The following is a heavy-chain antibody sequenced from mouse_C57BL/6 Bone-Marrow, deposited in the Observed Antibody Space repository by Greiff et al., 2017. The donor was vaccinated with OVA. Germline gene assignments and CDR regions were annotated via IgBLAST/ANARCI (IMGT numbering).Heavy chain of an antibody. V-gene: IGHV1-53*01. CDR3: ARVDGSSYGCAY. CDR1: GYTFTSYW. J-gene: IGHJ3*01. D-gene: IGHD1-1*01. CDR2: INPSNGGT. Sequence: QVQLQQSGTELVKPGASVKLSCKASGYTFTSYWMHWVKQRPGQGLEWIGNINPSNGGTNYNEKFKSKATLTVDKSSSTAYMQLSSLTSEDSAVYYCARVDGSSYGCAYWGQGTLVTVSA.